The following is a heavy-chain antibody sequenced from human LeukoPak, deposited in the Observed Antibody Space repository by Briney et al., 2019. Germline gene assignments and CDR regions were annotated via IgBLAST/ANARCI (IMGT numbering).Heavy chain of an antibody. CDR1: GFTFSNAW. Sequence: PGGSLRLSCAASGFTFSNAWMSWVRQAPGKGLEWVGRIKSKTDGGTTDYAAPVKGRFTISRDDSKNTLYLQMNSLKTEDTAVYYCTTDSGWYFLAIDYWGQGTLVTVPS. CDR3: TTDSGWYFLAIDY. V-gene: IGHV3-15*01. CDR2: IKSKTDGGTT. D-gene: IGHD6-19*01. J-gene: IGHJ4*02.